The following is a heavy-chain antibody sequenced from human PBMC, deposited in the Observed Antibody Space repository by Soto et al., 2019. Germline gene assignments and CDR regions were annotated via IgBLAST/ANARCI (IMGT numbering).Heavy chain of an antibody. CDR2: ISYDGSNK. V-gene: IGHV3-30*18. Sequence: QVQLVESGGGVVQPGRSLRLSCAASGFTFSSYGMHWVRQAPGKGLEWVAVISYDGSNKYYADSVKGRFTISRDNSKNTLYLQMNSLRGEDTDVYYCAKGEGIQLGLPFGYWGQGTLVTVSS. J-gene: IGHJ4*02. D-gene: IGHD5-18*01. CDR1: GFTFSSYG. CDR3: AKGEGIQLGLPFGY.